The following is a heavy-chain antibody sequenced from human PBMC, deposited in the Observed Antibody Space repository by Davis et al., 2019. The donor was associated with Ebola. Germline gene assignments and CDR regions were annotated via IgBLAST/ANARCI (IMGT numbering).Heavy chain of an antibody. D-gene: IGHD1-26*01. CDR1: GYTFTSYY. Sequence: ASVKVSCKASGYTFTSYYMHWVRQAPGQGLEWMGIINPSGGSTSYAQKFQGRVTMTRDTSTSTAYMELRSLRSDDTAVYYCARGVGATTIDYWGQGTLVTVSS. CDR3: ARGVGATTIDY. V-gene: IGHV1-46*01. J-gene: IGHJ4*02. CDR2: INPSGGST.